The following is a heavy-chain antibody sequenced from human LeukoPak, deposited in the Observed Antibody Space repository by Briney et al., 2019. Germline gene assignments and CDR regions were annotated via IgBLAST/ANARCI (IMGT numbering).Heavy chain of an antibody. Sequence: ASVKVSCKASGYTFTGYYMHWVRQAPGQGLEWMGWINPNSGGTNYAQRFQGRVTMTRDTSISTAYMELSRLRSDDTAVYYCAREWCSSTSCYRSPNWFDPWGQGTLVTVSS. V-gene: IGHV1-2*02. D-gene: IGHD2-2*01. CDR1: GYTFTGYY. CDR2: INPNSGGT. CDR3: AREWCSSTSCYRSPNWFDP. J-gene: IGHJ5*02.